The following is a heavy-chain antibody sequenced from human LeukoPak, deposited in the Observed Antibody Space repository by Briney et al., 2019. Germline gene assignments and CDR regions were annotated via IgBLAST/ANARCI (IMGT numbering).Heavy chain of an antibody. D-gene: IGHD5-18*01. CDR2: INSNPGDT. Sequence: ASVKVSCQASGYTFTEYYIHWVRQAPGQGPEWMGWINSNPGDTKYAQKFRDRVTLTQDTSISAAYVELSRLESDNTAVFYCARGRWLQLWGVYWGKGTPHTVPS. CDR1: GYTFTEYY. V-gene: IGHV1-2*02. CDR3: ARGRWLQLWGVY. J-gene: IGHJ4*02.